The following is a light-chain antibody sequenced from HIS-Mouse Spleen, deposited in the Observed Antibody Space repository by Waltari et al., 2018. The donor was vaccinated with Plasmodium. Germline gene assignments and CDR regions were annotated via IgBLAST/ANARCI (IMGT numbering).Light chain of an antibody. J-gene: IGLJ3*02. V-gene: IGLV3-10*01. CDR3: YSTDSSGNHRV. Sequence: SYELTQPPSVSVSPGQTARITCSADALPKKYAYWYQQKSGQAPVLVIYEDSKRPSGIPGRFAGSSSGTMATLTISGAQVEDEADYYGYSTDSSGNHRVFGGGTKLTVL. CDR1: ALPKKY. CDR2: EDS.